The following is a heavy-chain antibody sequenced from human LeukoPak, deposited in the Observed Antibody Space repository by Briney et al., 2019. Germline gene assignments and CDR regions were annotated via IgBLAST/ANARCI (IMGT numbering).Heavy chain of an antibody. J-gene: IGHJ4*02. V-gene: IGHV4-39*07. D-gene: IGHD5-18*01. CDR3: ARIRYSYGYMVLDY. CDR1: GGSIRSSYYY. CDR2: IYHSGST. Sequence: SETLSLTCTVSGGSIRSSYYYWGWIRQPPGKGLEWIGEIYHSGSTNYNPSLKSRDTISVDKSKNQFSLKLSSVTAADTAVYYCARIRYSYGYMVLDYWGQGTLVTVSS.